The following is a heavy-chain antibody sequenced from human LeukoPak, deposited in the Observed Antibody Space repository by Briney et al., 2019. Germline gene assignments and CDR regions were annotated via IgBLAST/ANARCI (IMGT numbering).Heavy chain of an antibody. J-gene: IGHJ4*02. CDR3: ARDFFYGGNRYYFDH. Sequence: SETLSLTCTVSGGSISSYYWSWIRQPAGKGLEWIGRIYTSGSTNYNPSLKSRVTMSVDTSKNQFSLKLSSVTAADTAVYYCARDFFYGGNRYYFDHWGQGTLVTVSS. V-gene: IGHV4-4*07. D-gene: IGHD4-23*01. CDR1: GGSISSYY. CDR2: IYTSGST.